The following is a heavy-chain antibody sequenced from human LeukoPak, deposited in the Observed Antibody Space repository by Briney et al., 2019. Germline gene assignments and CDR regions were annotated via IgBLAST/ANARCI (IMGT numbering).Heavy chain of an antibody. CDR2: IKQDGREK. J-gene: IGHJ6*03. CDR1: GSTFSSYW. D-gene: IGHD3-3*01. CDR3: ARSAYPYYDFWSGYYTGDYYYYYMDV. V-gene: IGHV3-7*01. Sequence: GGSLRLSCAASGSTFSSYWMSWARQAPGKGLEWVANIKQDGREKYYVDSVKGRFTISRDNAKNSLYPQMNSLRAEDTAVYYCARSAYPYYDFWSGYYTGDYYYYYMDVWGKGTTVTVSS.